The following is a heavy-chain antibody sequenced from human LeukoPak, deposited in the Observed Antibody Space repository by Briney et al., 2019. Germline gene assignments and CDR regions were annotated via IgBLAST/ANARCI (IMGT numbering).Heavy chain of an antibody. CDR3: AKDISYSGSYYYFDY. J-gene: IGHJ4*02. Sequence: GRSLRLSCAASGFTFDDSAMHWVRQAPGKGLEWVSGISWNSGSIGYADSVKGRFTISRDNAKNSLYLQMDSLRAEDTALYYCAKDISYSGSYYYFDYWGQGTLVTVSS. CDR1: GFTFDDSA. D-gene: IGHD1-26*01. CDR2: ISWNSGSI. V-gene: IGHV3-9*01.